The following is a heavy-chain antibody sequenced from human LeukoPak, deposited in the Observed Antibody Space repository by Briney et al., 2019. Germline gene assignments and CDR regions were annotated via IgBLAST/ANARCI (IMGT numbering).Heavy chain of an antibody. V-gene: IGHV3-7*01. CDR2: IRPDGSEK. CDR3: ARDPYSGNYGDYYYYYMDV. CDR1: GFTFRSSW. J-gene: IGHJ6*03. D-gene: IGHD1-26*01. Sequence: GGSLKLSCAASGFTFRSSWMSWVRLAPGKGLEWVGNIRPDGSEKQYVDSVKGRFTISRDNAKSSLYLQMNSLRDEDTAVYYCARDPYSGNYGDYYYYYMDVWGKGTTVTISS.